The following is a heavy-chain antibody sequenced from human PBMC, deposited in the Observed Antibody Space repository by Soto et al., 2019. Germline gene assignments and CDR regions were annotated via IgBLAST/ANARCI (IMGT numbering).Heavy chain of an antibody. CDR1: GFTFRNAW. Sequence: GGSLRLSCAASGFTFRNAWINWVRQAPVKGLEWVGRVKSKNDGGTTDFAAPVKGRFAISRDDSKNMVYLEMNSLQTEDTAIYYCTTYSYITPLIVRFDYWGHGTVVTIAS. D-gene: IGHD3-10*01. CDR3: TTYSYITPLIVRFDY. J-gene: IGHJ4*01. CDR2: VKSKNDGGTT. V-gene: IGHV3-15*07.